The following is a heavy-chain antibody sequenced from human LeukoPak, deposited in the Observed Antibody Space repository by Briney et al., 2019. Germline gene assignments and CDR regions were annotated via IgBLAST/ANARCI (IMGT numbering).Heavy chain of an antibody. CDR3: ARLVGYCSGGSCYRPDAFDI. CDR1: GYSFTSYW. J-gene: IGHJ3*02. Sequence: GKSLKISCKGSGYSFTSYWIGWVRQMPGKGLEWMGIIYPGDSDTRYSPSFQGQVTISADKSISTAYLQWSSLKASDTAMYYCARLVGYCSGGSCYRPDAFDIWGQGTMVTVSS. V-gene: IGHV5-51*01. CDR2: IYPGDSDT. D-gene: IGHD2-15*01.